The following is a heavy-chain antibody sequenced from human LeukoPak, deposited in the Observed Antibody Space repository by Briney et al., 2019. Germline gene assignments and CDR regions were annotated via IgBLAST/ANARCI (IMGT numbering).Heavy chain of an antibody. Sequence: GSLRLSCVASGFTFSSHAMSWVRPAPGKGLEWIGYIYYSGSTNYNPSLKSRVTISVDTSKNQFSLKLSSVTAADTAVYYCARGRKGLRGSWYRVMPLEFDYWGQGTLVTVSS. CDR3: ARGRKGLRGSWYRVMPLEFDY. J-gene: IGHJ4*02. CDR2: IYYSGST. CDR1: GFTFSSHA. V-gene: IGHV4-59*11. D-gene: IGHD6-13*01.